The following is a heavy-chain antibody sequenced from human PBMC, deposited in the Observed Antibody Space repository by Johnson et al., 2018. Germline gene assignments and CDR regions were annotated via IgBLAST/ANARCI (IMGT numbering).Heavy chain of an antibody. V-gene: IGHV3-66*02. CDR3: ARDPGQWELRGAFDY. CDR1: GFTVSSNY. J-gene: IGHJ4*02. D-gene: IGHD1-26*01. Sequence: EVQLVESGGGLVQPGGSLRLSCAASGFTVSSNYMSWVRQAPGKGLEWVSVIYSGGSTYYADSVKGRFTISRDNSKNTLYLQMNSLGAEDTAVDYCARDPGQWELRGAFDYWGQGTLVTVSS. CDR2: IYSGGST.